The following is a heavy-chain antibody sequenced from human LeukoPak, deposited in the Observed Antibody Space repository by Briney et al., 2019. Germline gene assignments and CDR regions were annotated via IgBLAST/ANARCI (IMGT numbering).Heavy chain of an antibody. CDR1: GFTFSSYW. Sequence: PGGSLRLSCAASGFTFSSYWMTWVRQAPGKGLEWVANIKEDGSEEYYVDSVKGRFTISRDSAKNSLYLQMNSLRAEDTAVYYCARDQANYFDSSGFSTYWGQGTLVTVAS. J-gene: IGHJ4*02. V-gene: IGHV3-7*01. CDR3: ARDQANYFDSSGFSTY. CDR2: IKEDGSEE. D-gene: IGHD3-22*01.